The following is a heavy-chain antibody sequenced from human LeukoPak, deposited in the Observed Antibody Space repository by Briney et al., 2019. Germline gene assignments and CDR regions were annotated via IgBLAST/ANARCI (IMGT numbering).Heavy chain of an antibody. CDR2: IYYSGST. CDR1: GVSISGHY. CDR3: AREGLVVEKQKRSHYYYYGMDV. V-gene: IGHV4-59*11. J-gene: IGHJ6*02. Sequence: SETLSLTCTVSGVSISGHYWTWIRQPPGKGLEWIGYIYYSGSTNYNPSLKSRVTISVDTSKNQFSLKLSSVTAADTAVYYCAREGLVVEKQKRSHYYYYGMDVWGQGTTVTVSS. D-gene: IGHD3-22*01.